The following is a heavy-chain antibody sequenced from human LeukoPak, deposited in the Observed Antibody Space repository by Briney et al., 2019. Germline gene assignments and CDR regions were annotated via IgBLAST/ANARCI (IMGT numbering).Heavy chain of an antibody. V-gene: IGHV4-34*01. CDR1: GGSFSGYY. CDR2: INHSGST. Sequence: SETLSLTCAVYGGSFSGYYWSWIRQPPGKGLEWIGEINHSGSTNYNPSLKSRVTISVDTSKNQFSLKLSSVTAADTAVYYCARRRAVAGAGRGNFDLWGRGTLVTVSS. D-gene: IGHD6-19*01. J-gene: IGHJ2*01. CDR3: ARRRAVAGAGRGNFDL.